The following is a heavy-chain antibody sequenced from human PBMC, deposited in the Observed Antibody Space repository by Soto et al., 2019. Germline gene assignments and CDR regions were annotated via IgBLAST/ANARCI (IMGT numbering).Heavy chain of an antibody. CDR2: IYYSGST. CDR1: GGSISSGGYY. D-gene: IGHD3-22*01. Sequence: SETLSLTCTVSGGSISSGGYYWSWIRQHPGKGLEWIGYIYYSGSTYYNPSLKSRVTISVDTAKNQFSLKLSSVTAADTAVYYCARGYRALYDSSGYYSHYFDYWGQGTLVTVSS. V-gene: IGHV4-31*03. J-gene: IGHJ4*02. CDR3: ARGYRALYDSSGYYSHYFDY.